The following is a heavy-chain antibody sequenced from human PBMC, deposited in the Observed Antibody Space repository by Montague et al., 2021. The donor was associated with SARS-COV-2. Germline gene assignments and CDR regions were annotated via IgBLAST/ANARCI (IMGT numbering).Heavy chain of an antibody. CDR1: GGSISSSSYY. J-gene: IGHJ2*01. CDR3: ARHGAAAGIWYFDL. CDR2: IYYSGST. Sequence: SETLSLTCTVSGGSISSSSYYWGWIRQPPGKGLEWIGSIYYSGSTYYNPSLKSRVTISVDASKSQFSLKLSSVTAADTAVYYCARHGAAAGIWYFDLWGRATLFTVSS. V-gene: IGHV4-39*01. D-gene: IGHD6-13*01.